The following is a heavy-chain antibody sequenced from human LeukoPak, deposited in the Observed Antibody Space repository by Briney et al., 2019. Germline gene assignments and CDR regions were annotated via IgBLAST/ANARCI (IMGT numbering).Heavy chain of an antibody. CDR2: IKQDGSEK. J-gene: IGHJ4*02. CDR1: GFTFSSYW. CDR3: AREGPYCSSTSCYSDY. V-gene: IGHV3-7*01. D-gene: IGHD2-2*02. Sequence: PGGSLRLSCAASGFTFSSYWMSWVRQAPGKGLEWVANIKQDGSEKYYVDSVKGRFTISRDNAKNSLYLQMNSLRAEDTAVYYCAREGPYCSSTSCYSDYWGQGTLVTVSS.